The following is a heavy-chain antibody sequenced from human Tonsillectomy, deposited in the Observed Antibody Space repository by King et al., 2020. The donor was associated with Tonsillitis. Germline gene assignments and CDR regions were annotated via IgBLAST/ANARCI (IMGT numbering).Heavy chain of an antibody. CDR2: INPNNGGT. CDR1: GYTFTGYY. Sequence: VQLVESGAEVKKPGASVRVSCKTSGYTFTGYYLHWVRQAPGQGLEWMGWINPNNGGTNSAQMFQGRVTMTRDTSIATAYMGLSSRTSDDTAAYYCAIDPRGAVPGYYYYAMDVWGQGTTVTVSS. J-gene: IGHJ6*02. CDR3: AIDPRGAVPGYYYYAMDV. D-gene: IGHD6-19*01. V-gene: IGHV1-2*02.